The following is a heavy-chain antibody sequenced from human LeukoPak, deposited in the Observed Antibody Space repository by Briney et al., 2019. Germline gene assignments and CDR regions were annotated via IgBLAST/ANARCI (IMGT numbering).Heavy chain of an antibody. CDR2: KWSDATEK. D-gene: IGHD4-11*01. CDR1: GFTYSHYG. CDR3: AEDAQRGFDYSNSLEY. J-gene: IGHJ4*02. Sequence: TGGSLRLSCAASGFTYSHYGMRWVRQPPGKWREWVAVKWSDATEKYYGDAVKGRFTISRDNSRNTLYLQMNSLRVEDTAVYYCAEDAQRGFDYSNSLEYWGQGTLVTVSS. V-gene: IGHV3-33*06.